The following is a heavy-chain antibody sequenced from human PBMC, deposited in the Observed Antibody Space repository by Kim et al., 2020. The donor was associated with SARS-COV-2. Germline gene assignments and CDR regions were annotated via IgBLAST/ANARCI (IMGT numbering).Heavy chain of an antibody. Sequence: SETLSLTCSVSGGSISGSSHYWGWIRQSPGKGLEWIGSIYYSGSAYYNPSLKSRVTISVDTPKRQFSLKLSSVTAADTAVYYCARLSARVWSGTNTYYGTDVWGQGTAVSVSS. CDR2: IYYSGSA. CDR1: GGSISGSSHY. D-gene: IGHD2-21*01. V-gene: IGHV4-39*01. CDR3: ARLSARVWSGTNTYYGTDV. J-gene: IGHJ6*02.